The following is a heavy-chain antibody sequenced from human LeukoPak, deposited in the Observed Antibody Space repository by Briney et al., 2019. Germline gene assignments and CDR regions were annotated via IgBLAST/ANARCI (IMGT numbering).Heavy chain of an antibody. CDR3: AKYNYDHNYHYYYGMDV. V-gene: IGHV3-23*01. CDR1: GFTFSSYG. CDR2: ISGSGGGT. D-gene: IGHD5-18*01. J-gene: IGHJ6*02. Sequence: GGSLRLSCAASGFTFSSYGMSWVRRAPGKGLEWVSAISGSGGGTSHADSVKGRFTISRDNSKNTLFLQMTSLRAEDTAVYYCAKYNYDHNYHYYYGMDVWGRGTTVTVSS.